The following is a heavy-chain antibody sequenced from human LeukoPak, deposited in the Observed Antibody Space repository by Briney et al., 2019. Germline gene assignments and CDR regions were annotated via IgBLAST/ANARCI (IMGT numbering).Heavy chain of an antibody. Sequence: GGSLRLSCAASGFTVSSNYMSWVRQAPGKGLEWVSVIYSGGSTYYADSAKGRFTISRDNSKNTLYLQMNSLRAEDTAVYYCAREILKNYYGSGSYDYWGQGTLVTVSS. D-gene: IGHD3-10*01. CDR1: GFTVSSNY. CDR2: IYSGGST. CDR3: AREILKNYYGSGSYDY. J-gene: IGHJ4*02. V-gene: IGHV3-66*01.